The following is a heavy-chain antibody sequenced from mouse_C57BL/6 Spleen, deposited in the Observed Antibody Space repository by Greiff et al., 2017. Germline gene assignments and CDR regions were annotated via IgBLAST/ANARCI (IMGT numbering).Heavy chain of an antibody. V-gene: IGHV1-72*01. D-gene: IGHD1-1*01. CDR2: IDPNSGGT. Sequence: VQLQQPGAELVKPGASVKLSCKASGYTFTSYWMHWVKQRPGRGLEWIGRIDPNSGGTKYNEKFKSKATLTVDKPSSTAYMQLSSLTSEDSAVDYCARSEGFSTTGYYAMDDWGQGTSVTVSS. J-gene: IGHJ4*01. CDR3: ARSEGFSTTGYYAMDD. CDR1: GYTFTSYW.